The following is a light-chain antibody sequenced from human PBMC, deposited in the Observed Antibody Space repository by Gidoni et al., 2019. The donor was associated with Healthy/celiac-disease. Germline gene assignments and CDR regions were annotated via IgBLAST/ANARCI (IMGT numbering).Light chain of an antibody. V-gene: IGKV3-20*01. CDR3: QQTWT. CDR1: QSVSSSY. Sequence: EIVLTQSPGTVSLSPGERATLPCRASQSVSSSYLSGYLQKPALAPRLLIYGASSRATGAPDRLNVSGSGTDSTLTISRLETEDIAVNYRQQTWTFGQGTKVEIK. J-gene: IGKJ1*01. CDR2: GAS.